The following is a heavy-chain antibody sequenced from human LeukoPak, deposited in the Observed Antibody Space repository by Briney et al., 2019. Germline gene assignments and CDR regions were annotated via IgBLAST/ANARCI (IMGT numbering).Heavy chain of an antibody. CDR1: GGSISSGDYY. CDR2: IYNSGST. D-gene: IGHD3-3*01. J-gene: IGHJ4*02. Sequence: PSQTLSLTCTVSGGSISSGDYYWSWLRQPPGKGLEWIGYIYNSGSTNYNPSLKSRVTISVDTSKNQFSLKLSSVTAADTAVYYCARDLGFLEWYPGYWGQGTLVTVSS. CDR3: ARDLGFLEWYPGY. V-gene: IGHV4-61*08.